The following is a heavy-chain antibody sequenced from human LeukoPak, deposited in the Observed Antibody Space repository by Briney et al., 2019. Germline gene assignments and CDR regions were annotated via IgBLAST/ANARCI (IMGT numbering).Heavy chain of an antibody. V-gene: IGHV1-2*02. CDR1: GYTFIGYY. CDR3: ARIIMVRGLLITGGDY. Sequence: ASVKVSCKASGYTFIGYYMHWVRQAPGQGLEWMGWINPNNGGTNYAQNFQGRVTMTRDTSITTAYLELSRLRFDDTAVYFCARIIMVRGLLITGGDYWGQGTLVTVSS. D-gene: IGHD3-10*01. J-gene: IGHJ4*02. CDR2: INPNNGGT.